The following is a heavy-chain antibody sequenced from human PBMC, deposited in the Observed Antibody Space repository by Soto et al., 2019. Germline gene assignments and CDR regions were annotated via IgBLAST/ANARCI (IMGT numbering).Heavy chain of an antibody. CDR2: ISHSGGT. D-gene: IGHD2-15*01. J-gene: IGHJ4*02. V-gene: IGHV4-39*02. Sequence: SETLSLTCTVSGDSITSRDFYWGCIRRPPGQGLEWVGTISHSGGTFYNPPLKSRLTISLDASKNQFSLRLSSVTAADTAVYYCATEIQTYCSGGSCYSPVIDYWGQGTLVTVSS. CDR3: ATEIQTYCSGGSCYSPVIDY. CDR1: GDSITSRDFY.